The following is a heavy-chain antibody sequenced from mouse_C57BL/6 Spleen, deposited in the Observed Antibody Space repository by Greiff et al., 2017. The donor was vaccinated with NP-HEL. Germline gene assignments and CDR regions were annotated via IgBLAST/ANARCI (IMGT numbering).Heavy chain of an antibody. Sequence: VQLQQSGPELVKPGASVKIPCKASGYTFTDYNMDWVKQSHGKSLEWIGDINPNNGGTIYNQKFKGKATLTVVKSSSTAYMELRSLTSEDTAVYYCARGDYGSWFAYWGQGTLVTVSA. D-gene: IGHD2-4*01. V-gene: IGHV1-18*01. CDR2: INPNNGGT. CDR1: GYTFTDYN. CDR3: ARGDYGSWFAY. J-gene: IGHJ3*01.